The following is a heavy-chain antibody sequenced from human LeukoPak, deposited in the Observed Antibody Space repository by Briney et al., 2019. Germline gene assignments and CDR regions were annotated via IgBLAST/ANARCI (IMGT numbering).Heavy chain of an antibody. V-gene: IGHV4-30-4*08. Sequence: SETLSLTCAVYGGSFSGYYWSWIRQPPGKGLEWIGYIYYSGSTYYNPSLKSRVTISVDTSKNQFSLKLSSVTAADTAVYYCASQLVGATPIDDAFDIWGQGTMVTVSS. D-gene: IGHD1-26*01. CDR2: IYYSGST. CDR1: GGSFSGYY. J-gene: IGHJ3*02. CDR3: ASQLVGATPIDDAFDI.